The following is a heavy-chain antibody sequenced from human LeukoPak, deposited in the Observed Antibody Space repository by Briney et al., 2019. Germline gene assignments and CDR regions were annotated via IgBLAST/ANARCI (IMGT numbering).Heavy chain of an antibody. Sequence: GGSLRLSCAASGFSFSAHWMHWVRQAPGKGLVWVAQINGDATATNYAGSVKGRFTISRDNAKNTVHLQMSTLTAEDTAVYYCAKDRWWGASDHWGQGSLVTVSS. CDR1: GFSFSAHW. CDR2: INGDATAT. J-gene: IGHJ4*02. D-gene: IGHD2-15*01. CDR3: AKDRWWGASDH. V-gene: IGHV3-74*01.